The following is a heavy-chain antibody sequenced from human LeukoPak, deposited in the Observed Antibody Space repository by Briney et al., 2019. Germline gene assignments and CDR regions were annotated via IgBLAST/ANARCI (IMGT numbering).Heavy chain of an antibody. J-gene: IGHJ5*02. CDR1: GGSISSGDYY. Sequence: PSQTLSLTCTVSGGSISSGDYYWSWIRQPPGKGLEWIGEINHSGSTNYNPSLKSRVTILVDTSKNQFSLKLNSVTAADTAVYYCARHGFDPWGQGTLVTVSS. CDR3: ARHGFDP. CDR2: INHSGST. V-gene: IGHV4-30-4*01.